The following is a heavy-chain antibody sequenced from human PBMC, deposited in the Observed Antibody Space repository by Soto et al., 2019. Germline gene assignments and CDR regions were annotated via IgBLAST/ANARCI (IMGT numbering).Heavy chain of an antibody. J-gene: IGHJ4*02. CDR2: IYYSGST. CDR1: GGSISSSSYF. V-gene: IGHV4-39*01. D-gene: IGHD7-27*01. CDR3: AKNWNWGSLVH. Sequence: PSETLSLTCTVSGGSISSSSYFWGWIRQPPGKGLEWIGSIYYSGSTYYNPSLKSRVTISVDTPKNQSSLKLSSVTAADTAVYYCAKNWNWGSLVHWGQGTLVTVSS.